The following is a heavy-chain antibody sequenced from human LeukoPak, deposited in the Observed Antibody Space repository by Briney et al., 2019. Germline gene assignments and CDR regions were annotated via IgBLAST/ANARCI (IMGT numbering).Heavy chain of an antibody. D-gene: IGHD6-6*01. CDR1: GGSISSHY. J-gene: IGHJ4*02. Sequence: SETLSLTCTVSGGSISSHYWSWIRQPPGKGLEWIGYIYYSGSTNYNPSLKSRVTISVDTSKNQFSLKLSSVTAADTAAYYCASYSSSSFDYWGQGTLVTVSS. CDR3: ASYSSSSFDY. V-gene: IGHV4-59*11. CDR2: IYYSGST.